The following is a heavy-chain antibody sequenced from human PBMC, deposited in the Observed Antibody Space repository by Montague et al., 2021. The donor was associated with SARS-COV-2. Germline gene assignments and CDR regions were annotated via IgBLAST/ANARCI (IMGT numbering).Heavy chain of an antibody. CDR1: AGSMRRYY. V-gene: IGHV4-59*01. J-gene: IGHJ4*02. CDR3: ARRGTGNYEILDY. D-gene: IGHD3-3*01. Sequence: SETLSLTCTISAGSMRRYYWTWIRQLPGKELEWIGSIYDSGGARYNPSLKSRVSISVDASKNQFSLRVTSVTAADTAVYFCARRGTGNYEILDYWGQGILVTVSS. CDR2: IYDSGGA.